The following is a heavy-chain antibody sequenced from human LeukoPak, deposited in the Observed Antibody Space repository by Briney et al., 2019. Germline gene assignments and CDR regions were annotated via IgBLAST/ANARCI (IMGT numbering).Heavy chain of an antibody. D-gene: IGHD1-26*01. Sequence: SETLSLTCAVYGGSFSGYYWSWIRQPPGKGLEWIGEINHSGSTNYNPPLKSRVTISVDTSKNQFSLKLSSVTAADTAVYYCARGGQGSYPYRPPGYWGQGTLVTVSS. J-gene: IGHJ4*02. CDR1: GGSFSGYY. CDR3: ARGGQGSYPYRPPGY. V-gene: IGHV4-34*01. CDR2: INHSGST.